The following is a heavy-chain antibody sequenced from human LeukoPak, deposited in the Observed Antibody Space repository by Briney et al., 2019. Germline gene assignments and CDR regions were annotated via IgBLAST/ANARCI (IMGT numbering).Heavy chain of an antibody. CDR2: IYYSGST. CDR1: GGSISSGDYY. Sequence: PSQTLSLTCTVSGGSISSGDYYWSWIRQPPGKGLEWIGYIYYSGSTYYNPSLKSRVTISVDTSKNRFSLKLSSVTAADTAVYYCARKVPYYDFWSGYYFDYWGQGTLVTVSS. V-gene: IGHV4-30-4*01. D-gene: IGHD3-3*01. J-gene: IGHJ4*02. CDR3: ARKVPYYDFWSGYYFDY.